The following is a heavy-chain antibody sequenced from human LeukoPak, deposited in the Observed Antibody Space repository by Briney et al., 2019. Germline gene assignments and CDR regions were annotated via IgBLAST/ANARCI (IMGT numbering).Heavy chain of an antibody. D-gene: IGHD3-10*01. CDR1: GFSLSSYW. CDR3: ARHAQWFGQFQYHFDY. CDR2: INQDGSEK. Sequence: PGGSLRLSCAASGFSLSSYWMSWVRQAPGKGLEWVANINQDGSEKYYVDSVKGRFTVSRDNAKNSLYVQMNSLRAEDTAVYYCARHAQWFGQFQYHFDYWGQGTLVTVSS. V-gene: IGHV3-7*01. J-gene: IGHJ4*02.